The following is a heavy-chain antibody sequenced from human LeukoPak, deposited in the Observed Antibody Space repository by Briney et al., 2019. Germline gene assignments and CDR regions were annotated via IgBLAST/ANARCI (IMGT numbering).Heavy chain of an antibody. CDR1: GYTFTSYD. CDR2: MNPNSGNT. Sequence: ASVKVSCKASGYTFTSYDINWVRQATGQGLEWMGWMNPNSGNTGYAQKFQGRVTMTTDTSTSTAYMELRSLRSDDTAVYYCARAIAVAALLDYWGQGTLVTVSS. D-gene: IGHD6-19*01. V-gene: IGHV1-8*01. J-gene: IGHJ4*02. CDR3: ARAIAVAALLDY.